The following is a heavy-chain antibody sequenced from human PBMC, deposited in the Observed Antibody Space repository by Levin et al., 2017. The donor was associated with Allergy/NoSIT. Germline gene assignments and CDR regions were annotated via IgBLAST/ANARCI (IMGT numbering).Heavy chain of an antibody. CDR2: LSHDGSHK. Sequence: GGSLRLSCAASGFTFSAYGMHWVRQAPGKGLEWVAVLSHDGSHKYYVDSVKGRFTISRNNSKNTLHLQLESLRPEDTAVYYCVRDLRDGSSTIFDYWGQGTLVTVSP. J-gene: IGHJ4*02. V-gene: IGHV3-30*03. CDR1: GFTFSAYG. CDR3: VRDLRDGSSTIFDY. D-gene: IGHD1-26*01.